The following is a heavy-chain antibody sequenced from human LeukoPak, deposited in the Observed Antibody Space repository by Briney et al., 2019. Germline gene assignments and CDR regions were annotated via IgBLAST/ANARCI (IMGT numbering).Heavy chain of an antibody. CDR3: ARGPFTDYTYDY. CDR2: VFPSGST. D-gene: IGHD4-11*01. V-gene: IGHV4-38-2*02. J-gene: IGHJ4*02. CDR1: GDSISSSDF. Sequence: SETLSLTCTVSGDSISSSDFWGWIRQIPGKGLEWIGSVFPSGSTYYNPSLESRVTISVDTSKNQFSLKLSSVTAADTAVYYCARGPFTDYTYDYWGQGTLVTVSS.